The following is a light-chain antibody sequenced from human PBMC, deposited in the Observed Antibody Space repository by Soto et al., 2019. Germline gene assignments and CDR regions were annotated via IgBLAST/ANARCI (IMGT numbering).Light chain of an antibody. CDR3: CSYAGSYTHYV. J-gene: IGLJ1*01. Sequence: QSVLTQRRSVSGSPGQSVTISCTGTSSDVGGYNYVSWYQQYPGKAPKVMIYAVTKRPSGVPDRISGSKSGNTASLTISGLQAEDEADYYCCSYAGSYTHYVFGTGTKVTVL. V-gene: IGLV2-11*01. CDR2: AVT. CDR1: SSDVGGYNY.